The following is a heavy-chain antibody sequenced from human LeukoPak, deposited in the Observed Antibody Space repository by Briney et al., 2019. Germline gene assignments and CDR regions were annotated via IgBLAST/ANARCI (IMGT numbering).Heavy chain of an antibody. CDR1: GFMFSSNW. V-gene: IGHV3-7*03. CDR3: ARDGFGTGSN. D-gene: IGHD3-16*01. CDR2: IKEDGTET. J-gene: IGHJ4*02. Sequence: GGSLRLSCAASGFMFSSNWMSWVRLAPGKGLEWVANIKEDGTETYYVDSVKGRFTISGDNAKNSLYLQMNSLRAEDTAVYYCARDGFGTGSNWGQGTLVTVSS.